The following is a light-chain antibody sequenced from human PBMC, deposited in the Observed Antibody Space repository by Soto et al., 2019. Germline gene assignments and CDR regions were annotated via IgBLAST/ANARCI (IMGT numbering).Light chain of an antibody. CDR1: QTISTW. Sequence: DIHMTQSPSTLSSSVGDIVTITCRASQTISTWLAWYQQKPGRAPKLLIYKASSLESGVPSRFSGSGYGTEFTLTISSLQPDDFATYYCQQYNSYWTFGQGTKVDIK. J-gene: IGKJ1*01. CDR3: QQYNSYWT. V-gene: IGKV1-5*03. CDR2: KAS.